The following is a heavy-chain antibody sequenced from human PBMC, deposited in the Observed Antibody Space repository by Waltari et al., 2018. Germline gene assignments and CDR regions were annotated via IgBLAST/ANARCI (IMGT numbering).Heavy chain of an antibody. J-gene: IGHJ4*02. Sequence: EVQLVESGGTLVQPGGSLRLPWSTTGFTFRGCWMTWVRQAPGKGLEWVANIKADGSEQYYVDSVRGRFTISRDNAENSLYLQMNSLIADDTAVYYCARGSAYYVRVWDYWGQGTLVTVSS. CDR1: GFTFRGCW. D-gene: IGHD3-16*01. CDR3: ARGSAYYVRVWDY. V-gene: IGHV3-7*03. CDR2: IKADGSEQ.